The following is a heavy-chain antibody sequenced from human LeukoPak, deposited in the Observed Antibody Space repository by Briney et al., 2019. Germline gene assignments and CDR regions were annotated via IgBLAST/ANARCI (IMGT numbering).Heavy chain of an antibody. V-gene: IGHV1-69*05. CDR3: ARDNYAGANWFGP. CDR2: IIPIFGTA. CDR1: GGTFSSYA. J-gene: IGHJ5*02. Sequence: SVKVSCKASGGTFSSYAISWVRQAPGQGLEWMGGIIPIFGTANYAQKFQGRVTITTDESTSTAYMELSSLRSEDTAVYYCARDNYAGANWFGPWGQGTLVTVSS. D-gene: IGHD1-7*01.